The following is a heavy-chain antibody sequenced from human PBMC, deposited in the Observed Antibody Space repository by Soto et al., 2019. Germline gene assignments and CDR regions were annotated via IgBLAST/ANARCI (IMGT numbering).Heavy chain of an antibody. D-gene: IGHD3-22*01. J-gene: IGHJ5*02. Sequence: PSSTXSLTGGFYVFCLMVYDWIWIRQPPGKGLEWIGEVSHSGRVNANTSLKSRLTISVETSKKQFSLKLISVTAADTAVYYCARVVSSGYRCLDPWGLGTPVTVSS. V-gene: IGHV4-34*01. CDR1: VFCLMVYD. CDR3: ARVVSSGYRCLDP. CDR2: VSHSGRV.